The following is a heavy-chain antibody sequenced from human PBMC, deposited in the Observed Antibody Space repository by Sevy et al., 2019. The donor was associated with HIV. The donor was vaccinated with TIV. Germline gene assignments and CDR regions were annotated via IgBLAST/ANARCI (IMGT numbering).Heavy chain of an antibody. CDR1: GFTFDDYA. CDR2: ISWNSGSI. V-gene: IGHV3-9*01. Sequence: GGSLRLSCAASGFTFDDYAMHWVRQAPGKGLEWVSGISWNSGSIGYADSVKGRFTISRDNAKNSLYLQMNSLRAEDTALYYCAKDKDISGWTGAFDIWGQGTMVTVSS. CDR3: AKDKDISGWTGAFDI. J-gene: IGHJ3*02. D-gene: IGHD6-19*01.